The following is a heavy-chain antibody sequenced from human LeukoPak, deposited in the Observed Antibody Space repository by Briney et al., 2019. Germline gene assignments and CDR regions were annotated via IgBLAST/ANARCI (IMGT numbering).Heavy chain of an antibody. Sequence: ASVKVSCKASGYSFTAYGINWVRQAPGQGLEWMGWISTYNENINYAQNFQGRVSMTIDKSASTAYMELWSLRSDDTAVYYCARTIVLTGFYDFDSWGQGTLVIVSS. CDR1: GYSFTAYG. V-gene: IGHV1-18*01. D-gene: IGHD3-9*01. CDR2: ISTYNENI. CDR3: ARTIVLTGFYDFDS. J-gene: IGHJ4*02.